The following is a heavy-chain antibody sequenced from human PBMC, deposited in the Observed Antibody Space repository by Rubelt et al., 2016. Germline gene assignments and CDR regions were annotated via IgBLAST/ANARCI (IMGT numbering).Heavy chain of an antibody. Sequence: EVRLVESGGGLVQPGGSLRLSCEASGFTFSKAWLSWVRQAPGKGLEWVANIKRDGTTKYYVDSVKGRFTLSRDNDKSSRCLQMNSLRVEDTAVYYCTRDLQGSKDYGVEYWGQGNRVTVSP. D-gene: IGHD3-16*01. CDR1: GFTFSKAW. CDR3: TRDLQGSKDYGVEY. J-gene: IGHJ4*01. V-gene: IGHV3-7*03. CDR2: IKRDGTTK.